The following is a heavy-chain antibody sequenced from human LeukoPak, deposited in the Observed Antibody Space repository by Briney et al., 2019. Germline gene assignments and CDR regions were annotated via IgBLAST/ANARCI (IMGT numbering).Heavy chain of an antibody. D-gene: IGHD2-15*01. Sequence: ASVTVSCKASGYTFTSYGISWVRQAPGQGLEWRGWFSAYNGNTNYAQTRPGRVTMTTDTSTRTAYIELRSLRSDDTAVYYCARDRGVVEPYYYNGMDVWGQGTTVTVSS. CDR2: FSAYNGNT. J-gene: IGHJ6*02. V-gene: IGHV1-18*01. CDR3: ARDRGVVEPYYYNGMDV. CDR1: GYTFTSYG.